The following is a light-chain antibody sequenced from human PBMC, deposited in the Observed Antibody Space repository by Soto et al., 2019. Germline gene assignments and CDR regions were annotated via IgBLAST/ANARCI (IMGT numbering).Light chain of an antibody. CDR2: GAS. CDR3: QKYGNFWT. J-gene: IGKJ1*01. V-gene: IGKV3D-15*01. CDR1: QSITSN. Sequence: EIVVTRSPATLSVSPAEGATLSCRASQSITSNLVWYQQHPGQAPRLLIYGASSRATGIPDRFSGSGSGTDFSLTIRRLQPDDFAVYYCQKYGNFWTFGQGTKVDIK.